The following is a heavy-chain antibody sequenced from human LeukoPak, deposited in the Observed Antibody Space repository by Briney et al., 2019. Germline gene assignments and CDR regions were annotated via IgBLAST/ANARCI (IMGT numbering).Heavy chain of an antibody. J-gene: IGHJ4*02. V-gene: IGHV1-69*13. Sequence: SVKVSCKASGGTFSSYAISWVRQVPGQGLEWMGGIIPIFGTANYAQKFQGRVTITADESTSTAYMELSSLRSEDTAVYYCASGFEAVAGTFDYWGQGTLVTVSS. CDR3: ASGFEAVAGTFDY. CDR1: GGTFSSYA. CDR2: IIPIFGTA. D-gene: IGHD6-19*01.